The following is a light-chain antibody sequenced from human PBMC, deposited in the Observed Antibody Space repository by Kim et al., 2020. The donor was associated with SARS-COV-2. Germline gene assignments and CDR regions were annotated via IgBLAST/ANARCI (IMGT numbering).Light chain of an antibody. Sequence: SYELTQPPSVSVSPGQTASITCSGDKLGDKYACWYQQKPGQSPVLVIYQDSKRPSGIPERFSGSNSGNTATLTIGGTQAMDEADYYCQAWDSSTFYVFGTGTKVTVL. J-gene: IGLJ1*01. CDR2: QDS. CDR3: QAWDSSTFYV. V-gene: IGLV3-1*01. CDR1: KLGDKY.